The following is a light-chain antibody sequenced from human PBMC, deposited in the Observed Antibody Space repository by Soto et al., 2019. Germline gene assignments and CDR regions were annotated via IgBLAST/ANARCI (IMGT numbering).Light chain of an antibody. CDR3: QQYDNWPRT. V-gene: IGKV3-20*01. CDR2: DAV. Sequence: EIVLTQSPGTLSLSPGEGATLSCRASQSVTGTNLAWYQQRAGQAPRLLIYDAVRRATGIPDRFSGSGSGTDFTLTISSLKSEDFAVYYCQQYDNWPRTFGQGTKVDIK. J-gene: IGKJ1*01. CDR1: QSVTGTN.